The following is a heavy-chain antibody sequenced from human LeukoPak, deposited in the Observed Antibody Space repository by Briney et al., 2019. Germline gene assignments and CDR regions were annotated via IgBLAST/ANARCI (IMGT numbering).Heavy chain of an antibody. CDR3: ARGGSGSPLFYFDY. J-gene: IGHJ4*02. CDR2: IIPIFGTT. CDR1: GGTLSSYA. V-gene: IGHV1-69*13. D-gene: IGHD3-10*01. Sequence: ASAKVSSKASGGTLSSYAISWVRQAPRQGLERMGEIIPIFGTTNYAQKFQGRVTITADESTSTAYMELSSLRSEDTAVYYCARGGSGSPLFYFDYWGEGTLVTVS.